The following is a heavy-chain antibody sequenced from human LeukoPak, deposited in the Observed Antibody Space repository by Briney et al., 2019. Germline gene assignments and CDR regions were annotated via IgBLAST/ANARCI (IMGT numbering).Heavy chain of an antibody. J-gene: IGHJ4*02. CDR3: AKSMVSAYCSGGSCYSLFDY. Sequence: GGSLRLSCAASGFTFSSFAMNWVRQAPGKGLEWVSIISGSGGGTNYADSVKGRFTISKDNSKNTLYLQVNSLRAEDTAVYYCAKSMVSAYCSGGSCYSLFDYWGQGTLVTVSS. D-gene: IGHD2-15*01. V-gene: IGHV3-23*01. CDR2: ISGSGGGT. CDR1: GFTFSSFA.